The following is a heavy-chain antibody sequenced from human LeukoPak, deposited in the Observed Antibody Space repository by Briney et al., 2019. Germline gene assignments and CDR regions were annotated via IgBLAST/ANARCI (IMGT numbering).Heavy chain of an antibody. J-gene: IGHJ1*01. D-gene: IGHD3-22*01. Sequence: GGSLRLSCAASGFTFSNYGMHWLRQAPGKGLEWVAAISDDGSKEYYAESVKGRFTISRDNSKNTLYLQMNSLRAEDTAIYYCARDNYYYNSSGYYYNLFQHWGQGTLVTVSS. CDR3: ARDNYYYNSSGYYYNLFQH. CDR2: ISDDGSKE. V-gene: IGHV3-30*03. CDR1: GFTFSNYG.